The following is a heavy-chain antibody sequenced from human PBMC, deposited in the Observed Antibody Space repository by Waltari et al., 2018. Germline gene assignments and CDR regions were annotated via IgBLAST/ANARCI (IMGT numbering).Heavy chain of an antibody. CDR3: ARDPTVTRDYFDY. D-gene: IGHD4-17*01. CDR2: INHSGST. V-gene: IGHV4-34*01. J-gene: IGHJ4*02. Sequence: QVQLQQWGAGLLKPSETLSLTCAVYGGSFSGYYWSWIRQPPGKGLEWIGEINHSGSTNYSPALKSRVTISVATSKNQFSRKLSSVTAADTAVYYCARDPTVTRDYFDYWGQGTLVTVSS. CDR1: GGSFSGYY.